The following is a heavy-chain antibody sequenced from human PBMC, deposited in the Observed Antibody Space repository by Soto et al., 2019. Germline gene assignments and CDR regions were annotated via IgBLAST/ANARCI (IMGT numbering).Heavy chain of an antibody. Sequence: PGGSLRLSCAASGFTFSSYGMHWVRQAPGKGLEWVAVIWYDGSNKYYADSVKGRFTISRDNSKNTLYLQMNSLRAEDTAVYYCARDRGLYSSRGRHDAFDIWGQGTMVTVSS. CDR2: IWYDGSNK. J-gene: IGHJ3*02. D-gene: IGHD6-13*01. CDR1: GFTFSSYG. CDR3: ARDRGLYSSRGRHDAFDI. V-gene: IGHV3-33*01.